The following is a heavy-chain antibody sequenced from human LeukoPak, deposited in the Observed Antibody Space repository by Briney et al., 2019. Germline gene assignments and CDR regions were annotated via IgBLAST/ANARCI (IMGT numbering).Heavy chain of an antibody. CDR2: INPKSGGT. Sequence: ASVKVSCKVSGYTFTNYYIHWVRQAPGLGFEWMGWINPKSGGTSYPQKFQGRLTMTRDTSISTAYMELSRLRPDDTAVYYCVPSANYYYFDYWGQGTLVTVSS. J-gene: IGHJ4*02. D-gene: IGHD1-26*01. CDR1: GYTFTNYY. V-gene: IGHV1-2*02. CDR3: VPSANYYYFDY.